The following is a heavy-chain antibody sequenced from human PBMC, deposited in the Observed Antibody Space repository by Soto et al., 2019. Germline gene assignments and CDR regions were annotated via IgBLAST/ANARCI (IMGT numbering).Heavy chain of an antibody. D-gene: IGHD2-2*01. CDR1: GLTFSSYA. Sequence: PGGSLRLSCAVSGLTFSSYAMSWVRQAPGKGLEWVSGISGGGGGTYYADSVKGRFTISRDNSKSALHLQMNSLRAEDTAVYYCAKLGYCSSLTCPTFDYWGQGTLVTVSS. V-gene: IGHV3-23*01. CDR3: AKLGYCSSLTCPTFDY. J-gene: IGHJ4*02. CDR2: ISGGGGGT.